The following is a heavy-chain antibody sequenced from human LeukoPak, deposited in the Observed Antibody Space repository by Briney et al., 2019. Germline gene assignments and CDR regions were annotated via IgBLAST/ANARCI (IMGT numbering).Heavy chain of an antibody. Sequence: GGSLRLSCAASGFTFSSYSMNWVRQAPGKGLEWVSSISSSSSCIYYANSVKGRFTISRDNAKNSLYLQMNSLRAEDTAVYYCARVPEIRYFDWLLSYYYGMDVWGQGTTVTV. J-gene: IGHJ6*02. D-gene: IGHD3-9*01. CDR1: GFTFSSYS. CDR2: ISSSSSCI. CDR3: ARVPEIRYFDWLLSYYYGMDV. V-gene: IGHV3-21*01.